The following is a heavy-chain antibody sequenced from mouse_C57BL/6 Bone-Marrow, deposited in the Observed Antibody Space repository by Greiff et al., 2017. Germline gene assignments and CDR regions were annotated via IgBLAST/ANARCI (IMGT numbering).Heavy chain of an antibody. CDR1: GYTFTSYW. CDR2: INPSNGGT. J-gene: IGHJ2*01. V-gene: IGHV1-53*01. Sequence: QVQLQQPGTELVKPGASVKLSCKASGYTFTSYWMHWVKQRPGKGLEWIGNINPSNGGTNYNEKFKSKATLTVDKSSSTAYMQLNSLTSEDSAVYYCASPIYYCGSSYSYWGQGTTLTVSS. CDR3: ASPIYYCGSSYSY. D-gene: IGHD1-1*01.